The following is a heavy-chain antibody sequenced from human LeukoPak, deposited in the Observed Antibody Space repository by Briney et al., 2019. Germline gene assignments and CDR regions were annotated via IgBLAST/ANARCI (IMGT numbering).Heavy chain of an antibody. D-gene: IGHD3-3*01. CDR3: ARGDFWSGYRSDY. CDR1: GGSFSGYY. Sequence: SETLSLTCAVYGGSFSGYYWSWIRQPPGKGLEWIEEINHSGSTNYNPSLKSRVTISVDTSKNQFSLKLSSVTAADTAVYYCARGDFWSGYRSDYWGQGTLVTVSS. V-gene: IGHV4-34*01. J-gene: IGHJ4*02. CDR2: INHSGST.